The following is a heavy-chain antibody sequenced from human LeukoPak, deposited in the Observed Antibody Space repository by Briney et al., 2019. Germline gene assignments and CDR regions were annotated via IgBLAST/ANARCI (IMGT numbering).Heavy chain of an antibody. CDR3: ARHVGISF. Sequence: PGGSLRLSCTASGFTFSGAWMTWVRHAPGKGLEWVANIREDGTEKNYVDSVKGRFTISRDNAKNSLFLQMSNLRDDDTAIYYCARHVGISFWGQGTVVTVSS. D-gene: IGHD7-27*01. CDR2: IREDGTEK. CDR1: GFTFSGAW. J-gene: IGHJ4*02. V-gene: IGHV3-7*01.